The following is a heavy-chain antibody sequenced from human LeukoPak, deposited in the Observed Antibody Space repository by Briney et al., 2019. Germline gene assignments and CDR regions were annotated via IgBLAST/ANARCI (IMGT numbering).Heavy chain of an antibody. J-gene: IGHJ4*02. V-gene: IGHV4-39*01. Sequence: SETLSLTCTSGGSISSSSYYWGWIRQPPGKGLEWIGTIYYSGSTYYNPSLNSRVTMSVDTSKNQFSLKLTSVTDADTAVYYCARHYYDSRVYYYAFDYWGQGTLVTVSS. CDR1: GGSISSSSYY. D-gene: IGHD3-22*01. CDR2: IYYSGST. CDR3: ARHYYDSRVYYYAFDY.